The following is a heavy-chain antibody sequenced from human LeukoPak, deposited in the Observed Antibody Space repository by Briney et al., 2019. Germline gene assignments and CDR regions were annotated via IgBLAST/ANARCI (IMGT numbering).Heavy chain of an antibody. CDR3: ARDNWNYGSSMDV. CDR2: IYYSGST. D-gene: IGHD1-7*01. Sequence: SETLSLTCTASGGSISSSNYYWGWIRQPPGKGLEWIGSIYYSGSTNYNPSLKSRVTISVDTSKNQFSLKLSSVTAADTAVYYCARDNWNYGSSMDVWGQGTTVTVSS. CDR1: GGSISSSNYY. J-gene: IGHJ6*02. V-gene: IGHV4-39*07.